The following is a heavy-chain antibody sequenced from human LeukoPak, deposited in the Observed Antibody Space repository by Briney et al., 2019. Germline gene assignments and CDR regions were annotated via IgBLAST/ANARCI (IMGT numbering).Heavy chain of an antibody. D-gene: IGHD6-13*01. J-gene: IGHJ4*02. CDR2: IYYSGST. CDR1: GGSISSYY. CDR3: ARARIAAAGTYQYFDY. V-gene: IGHV4-59*01. Sequence: SETLSLTCTVSGGSISSYYWSWIRQPPGKGLEWIGYIYYSGSTNYNPSLKGRVTISVDTSKNQFSLKLSSVTAADTAVYYCARARIAAAGTYQYFDYWGQGTLVTVSS.